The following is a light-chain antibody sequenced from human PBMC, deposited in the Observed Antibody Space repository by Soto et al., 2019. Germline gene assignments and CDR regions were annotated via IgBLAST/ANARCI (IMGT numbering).Light chain of an antibody. CDR2: GAS. Sequence: EIAMTQSPATLSVSPGERATLSCRASQSVSSNVAWYQQIPGQTPRLLIYGASTSATGMPVRFSGSGSGTEFTLTISSLQSEDFAVYYCHQYDDGPYTFGQGTKVEI. J-gene: IGKJ2*01. CDR3: HQYDDGPYT. CDR1: QSVSSN. V-gene: IGKV3-15*01.